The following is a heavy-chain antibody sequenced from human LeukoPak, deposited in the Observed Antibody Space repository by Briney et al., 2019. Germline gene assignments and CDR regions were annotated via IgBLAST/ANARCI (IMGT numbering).Heavy chain of an antibody. Sequence: PSETLSLTCTVSGGSISSGSYYWTWIRQPAGKGLEWIVRIYTSGSTNYNPSLKSRVTISVDTSKNQFSLKLSSVTAADTAVYYCATIVVPAANDYFYMDVWGKGTTVTVSS. CDR3: ATIVVPAANDYFYMDV. V-gene: IGHV4-61*02. CDR1: GGSISSGSYY. J-gene: IGHJ6*03. CDR2: IYTSGST. D-gene: IGHD2-2*01.